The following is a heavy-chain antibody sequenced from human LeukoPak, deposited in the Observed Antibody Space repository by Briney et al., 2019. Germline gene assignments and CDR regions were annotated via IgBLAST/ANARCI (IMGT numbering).Heavy chain of an antibody. CDR3: AKEYSSSWYWTYYGMDV. Sequence: GGSLRLSCAASGLTFSSYAMSWVRQAPGKGLEWVSAISGSGGSTYYADSVKGRFTISRDISKNTLYLQMNSLRAEDTAVYYWAKEYSSSWYWTYYGMDVWGQGTTVTVSS. CDR2: ISGSGGST. CDR1: GLTFSSYA. J-gene: IGHJ6*02. V-gene: IGHV3-23*01. D-gene: IGHD6-13*01.